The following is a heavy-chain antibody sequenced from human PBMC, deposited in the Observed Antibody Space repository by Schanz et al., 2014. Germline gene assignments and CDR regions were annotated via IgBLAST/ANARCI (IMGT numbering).Heavy chain of an antibody. CDR2: INASGGST. CDR3: ASDSGAAGGFDY. J-gene: IGHJ4*02. Sequence: QVQLVQSGAEVKKLGASVKVSCKAFGYTFTSSYTHWARQAPGQGFEWMGIINASGGSTRYAQKFHGRVPMTSDTYTSTVYMELNSQSSEDADGDCCASDSGAAGGFDYWGQGALVTVSS. D-gene: IGHD6-13*01. V-gene: IGHV1-46*01. CDR1: GYTFTSSY.